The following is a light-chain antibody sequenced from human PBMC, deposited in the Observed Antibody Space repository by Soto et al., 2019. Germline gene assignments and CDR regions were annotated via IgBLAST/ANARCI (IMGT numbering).Light chain of an antibody. V-gene: IGLV1-51*01. Sequence: QSVLTQPPSVSAAPGQKVTISCSGSSSNIGSHYVSWYHQLPGTAPKLLIYDNGDRPSGIPGRFSGSKSGTSATLGITGLQTGDEADYYCGTWDSSLSAWVFGGGTQLTVL. CDR2: DNG. CDR3: GTWDSSLSAWV. J-gene: IGLJ3*02. CDR1: SSNIGSHY.